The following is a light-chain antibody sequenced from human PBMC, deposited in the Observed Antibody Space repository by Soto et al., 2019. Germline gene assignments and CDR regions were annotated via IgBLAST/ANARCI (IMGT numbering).Light chain of an antibody. V-gene: IGLV2-8*01. CDR1: SSDVGTHGY. CDR2: DVT. Sequence: QSALTQPPYASGSPGQSVTISCTGTSSDVGTHGYVSWYQQHAGKAPKLMIYDVTKRPSGVPDRVSGSKSANTASLTVSGLQAEDEADYYCMCYAVGNNWVFGGGTQLTVL. J-gene: IGLJ3*02. CDR3: MCYAVGNNWV.